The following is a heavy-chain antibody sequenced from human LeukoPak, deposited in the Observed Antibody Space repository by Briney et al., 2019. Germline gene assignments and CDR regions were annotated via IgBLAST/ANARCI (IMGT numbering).Heavy chain of an antibody. CDR1: GFTFSSYG. CDR3: AKEVASSSWYYYGMDV. V-gene: IGHV3-30*18. CDR2: ISYDGSNK. J-gene: IGHJ6*02. D-gene: IGHD6-13*01. Sequence: GGPLRLSCAASGFTFSSYGMHWVRQAPGKGLEWVAVISYDGSNKYYADSVKGRFTISRDNSKNTLYLQMNSLRAEDTAVYYCAKEVASSSWYYYGMDVWGQGTTVTVSS.